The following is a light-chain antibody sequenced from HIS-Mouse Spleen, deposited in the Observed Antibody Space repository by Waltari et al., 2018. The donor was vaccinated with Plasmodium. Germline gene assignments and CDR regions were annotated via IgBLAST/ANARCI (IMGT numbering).Light chain of an antibody. Sequence: SYELTQPPSVSVSPGPTARITCSGDALPKQYAYWYQQKPGQAPVLVIDKDSERPSGIPERFSGSSSGTTVTLTISGVQAEDEADYYCQSADSSGTPNWVFGGGTKLTVL. CDR1: ALPKQY. CDR2: KDS. CDR3: QSADSSGTPNWV. V-gene: IGLV3-25*03. J-gene: IGLJ3*02.